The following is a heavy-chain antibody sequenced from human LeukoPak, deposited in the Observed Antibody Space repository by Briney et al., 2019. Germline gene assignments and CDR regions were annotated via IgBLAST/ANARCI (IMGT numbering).Heavy chain of an antibody. CDR1: GFTFTSYS. J-gene: IGHJ4*02. CDR3: AKLTDGYNIEGY. V-gene: IGHV3-23*01. Sequence: GGSLRLSCAASGFTFTSYSMNWVRQAPGKGLEWVSAISGSGGSTYYADSVKGRFTISRDNSKNTLYLQMNSLRAEDTAVYYCAKLTDGYNIEGYWGQGTLVTVSS. CDR2: ISGSGGST. D-gene: IGHD5-24*01.